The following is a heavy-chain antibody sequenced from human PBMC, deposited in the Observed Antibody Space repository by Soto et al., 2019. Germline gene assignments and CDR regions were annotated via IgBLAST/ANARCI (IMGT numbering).Heavy chain of an antibody. CDR1: GFPFSTSN. CDR2: ISRSSTYI. D-gene: IGHD3-16*01. Sequence: EVQLVESGGGLVNPGGSLRLSCVVSGFPFSTSNMNWVRQAPGKGLAWVSFISRSSTYIYYADSVKGRFTISRDDAENSLFVQMNSLRAEDTAVYYCARGVLPISSTSWFDPWGQGSLVTVSS. V-gene: IGHV3-21*01. CDR3: ARGVLPISSTSWFDP. J-gene: IGHJ5*02.